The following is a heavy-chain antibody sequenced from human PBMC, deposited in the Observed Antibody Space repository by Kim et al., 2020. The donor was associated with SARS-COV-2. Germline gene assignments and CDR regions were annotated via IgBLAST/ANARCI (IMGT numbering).Heavy chain of an antibody. CDR3: ARERYSTQSYYFDS. V-gene: IGHV4-30-4*01. D-gene: IGHD6-13*01. Sequence: SETLSLTCTVSGASISDTDYYWNWVRQFPGKGLEWIGYIYFSGSSLSSPSLKSRVTMSIDTSLNQFSLLLSSVTAADTAVYYCARERYSTQSYYFDSWGQGALVTVSS. J-gene: IGHJ4*02. CDR2: IYFSGSS. CDR1: GASISDTDYY.